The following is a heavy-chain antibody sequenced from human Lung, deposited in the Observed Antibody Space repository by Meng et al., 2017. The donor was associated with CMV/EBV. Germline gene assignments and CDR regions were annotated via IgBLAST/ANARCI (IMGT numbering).Heavy chain of an antibody. D-gene: IGHD3/OR15-3a*01. CDR1: GGPTNNAQSY. Sequence: SETLSLXCSVPGGPTNNAQSYWGWIRQFPGKGLEWLGYRHYSGTTYDNPSLKSRLFISIDTSKNNFSMRLNSVTAADTAVSYCVRFCHDLRAAPYSGSNWFDPWGQGVLVTVAS. CDR3: VRFCHDLRAAPYSGSNWFDP. J-gene: IGHJ5*02. CDR2: RHYSGTT. V-gene: IGHV4-31*03.